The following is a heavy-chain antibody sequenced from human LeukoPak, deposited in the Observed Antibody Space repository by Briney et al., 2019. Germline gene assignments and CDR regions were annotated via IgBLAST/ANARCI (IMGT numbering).Heavy chain of an antibody. V-gene: IGHV3-48*03. CDR3: ARDIYDSNGYLYFDL. Sequence: PGGSLRLSCAASGFTFSSYEMNWVRQAPGKGLEWVSYISSSGSTIYYADSVKGRFTISRDNAKNSLYLQMNCLRAEDTAVYYCARDIYDSNGYLYFDLWGRGTLVTVSS. CDR2: ISSSGSTI. J-gene: IGHJ2*01. D-gene: IGHD3-22*01. CDR1: GFTFSSYE.